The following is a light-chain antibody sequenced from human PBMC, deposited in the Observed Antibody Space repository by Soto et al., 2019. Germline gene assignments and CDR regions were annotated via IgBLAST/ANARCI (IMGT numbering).Light chain of an antibody. CDR1: QDISRA. CDR2: PAS. CDR3: QQLYGYPLT. J-gene: IGKJ4*01. Sequence: IQLTQSPSSLSATVGDRVTITCRASQDISRAIAWYQQKPGKAPNLLISPASNLQSGVPSRFSGSGSGTDFTLTINGLQPEDFATYWCQQLYGYPLTFGGGSKVEIK. V-gene: IGKV1-9*01.